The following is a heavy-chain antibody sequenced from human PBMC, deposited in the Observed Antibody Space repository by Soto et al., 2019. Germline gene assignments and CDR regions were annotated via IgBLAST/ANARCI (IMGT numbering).Heavy chain of an antibody. CDR1: GYTFSNYG. Sequence: GASVKVSCKTSGYTFSNYGITWVRQAPGQPLEWLGWISLYSDGTNYAQKFQGRVSMTTDTSTTTAYMELRSLRSDDTAVFYCARVVPGAEAWFGPWGQGTLVTVSS. D-gene: IGHD2-2*01. CDR3: ARVVPGAEAWFGP. J-gene: IGHJ5*02. V-gene: IGHV1-18*01. CDR2: ISLYSDGT.